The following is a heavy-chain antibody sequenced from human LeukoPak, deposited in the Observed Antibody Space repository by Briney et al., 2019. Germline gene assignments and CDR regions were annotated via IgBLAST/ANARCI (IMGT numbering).Heavy chain of an antibody. CDR1: GFTFSSYS. CDR3: ARGARWAYYFDY. D-gene: IGHD4-23*01. CDR2: ISTRDNTI. Sequence: PGGSLRLSCAASGFTFSSYSMNWVRQAPGKGLEWLSYISTRDNTIQYADSVKGRFTISRDNANNSVFLQMNNLRAEDSAIYYCARGARWAYYFDYWGQGSLVTVSS. V-gene: IGHV3-48*04. J-gene: IGHJ4*02.